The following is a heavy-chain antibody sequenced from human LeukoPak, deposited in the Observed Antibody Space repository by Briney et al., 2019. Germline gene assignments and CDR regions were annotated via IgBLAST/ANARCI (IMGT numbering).Heavy chain of an antibody. J-gene: IGHJ4*02. V-gene: IGHV3-7*01. CDR3: ARVRFVVGAAKPSYFDY. D-gene: IGHD1-26*01. Sequence: GGSLRLSCAASGFTLSSYWMSWVRQAPGKGLKWVANIKQDGSEKYYVDSVKGRFTISRDNAKNSLYLQMNSLRAEDTAVYYCARVRFVVGAAKPSYFDYWGQGTLVTVSS. CDR2: IKQDGSEK. CDR1: GFTLSSYW.